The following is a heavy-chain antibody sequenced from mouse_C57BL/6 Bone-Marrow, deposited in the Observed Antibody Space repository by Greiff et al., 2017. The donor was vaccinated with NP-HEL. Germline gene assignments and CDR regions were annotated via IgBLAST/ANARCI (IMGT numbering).Heavy chain of an antibody. Sequence: EVQLQPSGAELVKPGASVKLSCTASGFNIKDYYMHWVKQRTEQGLEWIGRIDPEDGDTKYAPKFQGKATITADTSSNTAYLQLSSLTSEDTAVYYCAPVVATDYAMDYWGQGTSVTVSS. CDR2: IDPEDGDT. V-gene: IGHV14-2*01. J-gene: IGHJ4*01. CDR1: GFNIKDYY. CDR3: APVVATDYAMDY. D-gene: IGHD1-1*01.